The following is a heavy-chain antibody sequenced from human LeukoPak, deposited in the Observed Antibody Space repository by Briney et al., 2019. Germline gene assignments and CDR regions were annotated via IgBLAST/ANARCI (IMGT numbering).Heavy chain of an antibody. V-gene: IGHV4-39*01. Sequence: PSETLSLTCTVSGGSISSSSYYWGWIRQPPGKGLEWIGSIYYSGSTYYNPSLKSRVTISVDTSKNQFSLKLSSVTAADTAVYYCARQVYSGYDFYESRGQGTLVTVSS. CDR2: IYYSGST. CDR1: GGSISSSSYY. J-gene: IGHJ4*02. D-gene: IGHD5-12*01. CDR3: ARQVYSGYDFYES.